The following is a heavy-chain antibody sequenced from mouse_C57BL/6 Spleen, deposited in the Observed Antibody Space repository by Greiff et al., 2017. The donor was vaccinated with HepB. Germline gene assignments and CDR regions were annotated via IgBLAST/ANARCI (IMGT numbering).Heavy chain of an antibody. Sequence: DVHLVESGGGLVQPGGSLKLSCAASGFTFSDYYMYWVRQTPEKRLEWVAYISNGGGSTYYPATVKGRFTISRDNAKNTLYLQMSRLKSEDTAMYYCARHGDGYLYYYAMDYWGQGTSVTVSS. V-gene: IGHV5-12*01. CDR2: ISNGGGST. J-gene: IGHJ4*01. D-gene: IGHD2-3*01. CDR1: GFTFSDYY. CDR3: ARHGDGYLYYYAMDY.